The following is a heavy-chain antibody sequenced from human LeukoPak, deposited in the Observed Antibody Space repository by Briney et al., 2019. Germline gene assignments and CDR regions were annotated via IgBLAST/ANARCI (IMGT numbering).Heavy chain of an antibody. J-gene: IGHJ4*02. CDR3: ARDGGEGNYDSSGYFDY. V-gene: IGHV4-59*01. CDR1: GGSISSYY. Sequence: SETLSLTCTASGGSISSYYWSWIRQPPGKGLEWIGYIYYSGSTNYNPSLKSRVTISVDTSKNQFSLKLSSVTAADTAVYYCARDGGEGNYDSSGYFDYWGQGTLVTVSS. D-gene: IGHD3-22*01. CDR2: IYYSGST.